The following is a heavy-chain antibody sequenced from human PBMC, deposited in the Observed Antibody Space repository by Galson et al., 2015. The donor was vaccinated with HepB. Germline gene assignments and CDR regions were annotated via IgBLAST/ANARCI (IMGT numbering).Heavy chain of an antibody. Sequence: SLRLSCAASGFTFDDYAMHWVRQAPGKGLEWVSGISWNSGSIGYADSVKGRFTISRDNAKNSLYLQMNSLRAEDTALYYCAKDGYSSSWYGAFDIWGQGTMVTVSS. CDR2: ISWNSGSI. D-gene: IGHD6-13*01. CDR3: AKDGYSSSWYGAFDI. CDR1: GFTFDDYA. V-gene: IGHV3-9*01. J-gene: IGHJ3*02.